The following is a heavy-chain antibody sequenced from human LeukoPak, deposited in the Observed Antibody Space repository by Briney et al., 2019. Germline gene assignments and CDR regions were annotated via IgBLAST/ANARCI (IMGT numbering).Heavy chain of an antibody. V-gene: IGHV4-4*07. CDR3: ARVIVGATLGAFDI. D-gene: IGHD1-26*01. Sequence: PSETLSLTCTVSGGSISSYYWSWIRQPAGKGLEWIGRIYTSGSTNYNPSLKSRVTMSVDTSKSQFSLKLSSVTAADTAVYYCARVIVGATLGAFDIWGQGTMVTVSS. CDR2: IYTSGST. J-gene: IGHJ3*02. CDR1: GGSISSYY.